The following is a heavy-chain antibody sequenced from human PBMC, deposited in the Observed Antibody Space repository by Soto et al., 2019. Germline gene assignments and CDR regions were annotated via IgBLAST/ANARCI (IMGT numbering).Heavy chain of an antibody. CDR3: AGRPGGGGY. CDR2: IYSGGYT. Sequence: EVQLVESGGGLIQPGGSLRLSCAVSGFTVSNNYMSWVRQAPGKGLEGVSVIYSGGYTAYGDSVKGRFTISRDNSKNTLILQTKRQGPRHRAVFYCAGRPGGGGYWGQGTLVTVSS. CDR1: GFTVSNNY. J-gene: IGHJ4*02. V-gene: IGHV3-53*01. D-gene: IGHD3-10*01.